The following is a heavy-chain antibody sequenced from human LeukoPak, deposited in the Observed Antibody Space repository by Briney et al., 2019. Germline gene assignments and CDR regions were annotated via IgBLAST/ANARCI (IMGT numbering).Heavy chain of an antibody. V-gene: IGHV3-30*04. J-gene: IGHJ4*02. CDR2: ISYDGSNK. CDR3: ARESTVILYYFDY. D-gene: IGHD2-15*01. Sequence: PGGSLRLSCAASGFTFSSYAMYWVRQAPGKGLEWVAVISYDGSNKYYADSVKGRFTISRDNSKNTLYLQMNSLRAEDTAVYYCARESTVILYYFDYWGQGTLVTVSS. CDR1: GFTFSSYA.